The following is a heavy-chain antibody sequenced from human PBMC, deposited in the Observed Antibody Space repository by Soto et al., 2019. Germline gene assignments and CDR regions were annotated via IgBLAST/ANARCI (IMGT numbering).Heavy chain of an antibody. CDR3: ARGHGIYVRFDF. Sequence: LSLTCSVSGGSVYDFYWNWLRQSPGKGLEWIGNIYNTGTTNYNPSLRSRATISIDTSKNQFSLHLKSVTAADSAMYFCARGHGIYVRFDFWGQGALVTVSS. CDR1: GGSVYDFY. J-gene: IGHJ4*02. D-gene: IGHD3-9*01. V-gene: IGHV4-59*02. CDR2: IYNTGTT.